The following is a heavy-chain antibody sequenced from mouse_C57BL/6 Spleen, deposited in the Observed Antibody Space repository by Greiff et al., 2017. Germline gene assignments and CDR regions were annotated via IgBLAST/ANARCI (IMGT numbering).Heavy chain of an antibody. CDR3: ARWVTTVVAPPHYYAMDY. CDR2: IWSGGST. CDR1: GFSLTSYG. J-gene: IGHJ4*01. V-gene: IGHV2-2*01. Sequence: QVQLQQSGPGLVQPSQSLSITCTVSGFSLTSYGVHWVRQSPGKGLEWLGVIWSGGSTDYNAAFISRLSISKDNSKSQVFFKMNSLQADDTAIYYCARWVTTVVAPPHYYAMDYWGQGTSVTVSS. D-gene: IGHD1-1*01.